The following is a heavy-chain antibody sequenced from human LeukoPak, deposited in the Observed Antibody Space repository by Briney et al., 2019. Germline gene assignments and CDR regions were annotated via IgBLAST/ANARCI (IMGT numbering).Heavy chain of an antibody. CDR1: GYTFTSYD. CDR3: ARGWFTSVAATVTTYYYGMDV. V-gene: IGHV1-8*01. J-gene: IGHJ6*02. D-gene: IGHD4-17*01. Sequence: ASVKVSCKASGYTFTSYDINWVRQATGQGLEWMGWMNPNSGNTGYAQKFQGRVTMTRNTSISTAYMELSSLRSEDTAVYYCARGWFTSVAATVTTYYYGMDVWGQGTTVTVSS. CDR2: MNPNSGNT.